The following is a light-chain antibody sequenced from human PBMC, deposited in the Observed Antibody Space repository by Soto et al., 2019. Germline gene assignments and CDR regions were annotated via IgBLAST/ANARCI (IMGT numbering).Light chain of an antibody. CDR3: QQYGSSPRAMYT. Sequence: EIVLTQSPGTLSLSPGERATLSCRASQSISSSYLAWYQQKPGQAPRLLIYGASSRATGIPDRFSGSGSGTDFTLTISRLEREDVAVYYCQQYGSSPRAMYTFGQGTKLEIK. V-gene: IGKV3-20*01. J-gene: IGKJ2*01. CDR1: QSISSSY. CDR2: GAS.